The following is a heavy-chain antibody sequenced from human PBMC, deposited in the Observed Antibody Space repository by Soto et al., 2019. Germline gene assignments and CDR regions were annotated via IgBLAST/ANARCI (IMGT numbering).Heavy chain of an antibody. CDR1: GYSISSSNW. J-gene: IGHJ5*02. Sequence: QVQLQESGPGLVKPSDTLSLTCAVSGYSISSSNWWGWIRQPPGKGLEWIGYIYYSGSTYYNPSLKSRVTMXXDXSXXQFSLKLSSVTAVDTAVYYGARGQQLVHFDTWFDPWGQGTLVTVSS. V-gene: IGHV4-28*01. D-gene: IGHD6-13*01. CDR2: IYYSGST. CDR3: ARGQQLVHFDTWFDP.